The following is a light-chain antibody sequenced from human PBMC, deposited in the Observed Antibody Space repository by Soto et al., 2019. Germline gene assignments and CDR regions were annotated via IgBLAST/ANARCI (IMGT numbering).Light chain of an antibody. CDR1: QSVSSSY. Sequence: EIVLTQSPGTLSLSPGERATLSCRASQSVSSSYLAWYQQKPGQAPRLLIYGASSRATGIPDRFSGSGSGTDFTLTISXLXXEDFAVYYCQQYGSXXVTFGQGTKLEIK. J-gene: IGKJ2*01. CDR2: GAS. CDR3: QQYGSXXVT. V-gene: IGKV3-20*01.